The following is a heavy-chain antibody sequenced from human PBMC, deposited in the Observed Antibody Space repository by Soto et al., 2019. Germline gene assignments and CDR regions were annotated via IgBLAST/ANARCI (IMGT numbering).Heavy chain of an antibody. V-gene: IGHV3-30-3*01. J-gene: IGHJ6*02. D-gene: IGHD3-10*01. CDR3: ASLIKTGNYGMDV. CDR2: ISYDGSNK. CDR1: GFTFSSYA. Sequence: GGSLRLSCAASGFTFSSYAMHWVRQAPGKGLEWVAVISYDGSNKYYADSVKGRFTISRDNSKNTLYLQMNSLRAEDTAVYYCASLIKTGNYGMDVWGQGTTVTVSS.